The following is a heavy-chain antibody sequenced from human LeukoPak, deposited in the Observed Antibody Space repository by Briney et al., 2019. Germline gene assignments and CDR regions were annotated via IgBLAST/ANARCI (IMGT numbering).Heavy chain of an antibody. CDR3: ARSSGIYLYFDY. V-gene: IGHV3-66*01. CDR2: IYSGGTT. D-gene: IGHD1-26*01. CDR1: GFTVSGDY. Sequence: GGSLRLSCAASGFTVSGDYMSWVHQAPGKGLEWFSVIYSGGTTYYADSVMGRFTISRDSSKNTVYLQMNSLRAEDTAVYYCARSSGIYLYFDYWGQGTLVTVSS. J-gene: IGHJ4*02.